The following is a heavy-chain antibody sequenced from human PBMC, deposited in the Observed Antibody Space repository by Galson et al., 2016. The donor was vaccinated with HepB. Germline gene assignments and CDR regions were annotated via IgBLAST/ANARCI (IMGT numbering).Heavy chain of an antibody. V-gene: IGHV3-74*01. J-gene: IGHJ6*02. CDR1: GFPFSRYW. D-gene: IGHD4-23*01. CDR3: VREDYGGDPVYYYYYGMDV. Sequence: SLRLSCAASGFPFSRYWMHWVRQAPGKGLVWVSRINSDGSSTAYADSVRGRFTISRDNAKNTVYLQMNSLRAEDTALYYCVREDYGGDPVYYYYYGMDVWGQGTTVSVSS. CDR2: INSDGSST.